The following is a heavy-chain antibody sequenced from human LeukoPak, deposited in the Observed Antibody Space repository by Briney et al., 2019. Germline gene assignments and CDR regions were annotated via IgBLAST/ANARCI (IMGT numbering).Heavy chain of an antibody. CDR1: VCRVSSNSSV. J-gene: IGHJ4*02. Sequence: HTLSLTYPISVCRVSSNSSVRNGISPSPPRGLHWLGRAYYMSKWYNEYAASVKTRITINPDTSKNQFSLPVRSVTPEDSAFYYCARDPTGTFPFDYWGQGTLVIVSS. D-gene: IGHD1-1*01. CDR3: ARDPTGTFPFDY. CDR2: AYYMSKWYN. V-gene: IGHV6-1*01.